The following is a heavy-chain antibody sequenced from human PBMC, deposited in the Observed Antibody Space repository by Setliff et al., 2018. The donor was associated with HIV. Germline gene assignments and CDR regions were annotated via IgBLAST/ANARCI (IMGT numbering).Heavy chain of an antibody. CDR3: AIIGSGWSVGWFDP. D-gene: IGHD6-13*01. V-gene: IGHV4-38-2*02. Sequence: PSETLSLTCTVSGSSISSNYYWAWIRQAPGKGLEWIGCIDASANTYYIPSLKSRATISIDTSKNQLSLKLRSVTAADTAVYYCAIIGSGWSVGWFDPWGQGTLVTVSS. J-gene: IGHJ5*02. CDR2: IDASANT. CDR1: GSSISSNYY.